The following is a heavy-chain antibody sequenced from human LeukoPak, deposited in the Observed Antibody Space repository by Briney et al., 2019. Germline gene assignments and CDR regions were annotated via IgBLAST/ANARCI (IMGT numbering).Heavy chain of an antibody. CDR2: FDYSGST. D-gene: IGHD6-13*01. CDR3: ARHGSAGTA. CDR1: GGSIRGTSYY. V-gene: IGHV4-39*01. J-gene: IGHJ5*02. Sequence: SETLSLTCTVSGGSIRGTSYYWGWIRQPPGKGLEWIGSFDYSGSTYYNASLNSRVTISIDTANKQFSLKLTSVIAADTAVYYCARHGSAGTAWGREPRSPSPQ.